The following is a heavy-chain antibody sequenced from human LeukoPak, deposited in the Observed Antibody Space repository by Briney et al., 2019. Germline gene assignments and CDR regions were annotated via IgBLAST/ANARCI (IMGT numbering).Heavy chain of an antibody. Sequence: ASVKVSCKASGYTFTSYYMHWVRQAPGQGLEWMGIINPSGGSTSYAQKFQGRVTMTRDMSTSTVCMELSSLRSEDTAVYYCASPSITGTKSPLDYWGQGTLVTVSS. J-gene: IGHJ4*02. D-gene: IGHD1-7*01. V-gene: IGHV1-46*01. CDR2: INPSGGST. CDR3: ASPSITGTKSPLDY. CDR1: GYTFTSYY.